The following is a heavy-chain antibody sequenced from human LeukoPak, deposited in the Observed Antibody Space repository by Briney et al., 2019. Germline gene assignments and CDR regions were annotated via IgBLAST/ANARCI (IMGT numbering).Heavy chain of an antibody. CDR1: GFTFSPYA. D-gene: IGHD2-15*01. CDR2: ISATGSNT. Sequence: GGSLGLSCAASGFTFSPYAMTWVRQAPGKGLEWVSTISATGSNTYYAGSVKGRFTISRDNSKNTLFLQTNSLRADDTATYYCAKEDKNAFDVWGRGTMVTVSS. J-gene: IGHJ3*01. CDR3: AKEDKNAFDV. V-gene: IGHV3-23*01.